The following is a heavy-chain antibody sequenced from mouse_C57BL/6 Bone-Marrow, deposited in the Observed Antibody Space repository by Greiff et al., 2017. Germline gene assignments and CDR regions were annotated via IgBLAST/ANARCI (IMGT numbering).Heavy chain of an antibody. CDR2: IYPRDGST. CDR1: GYTFTDHT. CDR3: AREVYDGYDWFAY. V-gene: IGHV1-78*01. Sequence: VQLQESDAELVKPGASVKISCKVSGYTFTDHTIHWMKQRPEQGLEWIGYIYPRDGSTKYNEKFKGKATLTADKSSSTAYMQLNSLTSEDSAVYFCAREVYDGYDWFAYWGQGTLVTVSA. J-gene: IGHJ3*01. D-gene: IGHD2-3*01.